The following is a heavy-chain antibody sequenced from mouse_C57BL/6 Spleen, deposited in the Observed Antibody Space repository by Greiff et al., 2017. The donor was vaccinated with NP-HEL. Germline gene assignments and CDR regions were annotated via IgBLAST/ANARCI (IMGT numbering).Heavy chain of an antibody. CDR1: GYTFTSYW. D-gene: IGHD2-1*01. V-gene: IGHV1-7*01. CDR3: ARSGGNYYFEV. J-gene: IGHJ1*03. CDR2: INPSSGYT. Sequence: QVQLQQSGAELAKPGASVKLSCKASGYTFTSYWMHWVKQRPGQGLEWIGYINPSSGYTKYNQKFKDKATLTAVKSSSTAYMQLSSLTYEDSAVYYCARSGGNYYFEVWGTGTTVTVSS.